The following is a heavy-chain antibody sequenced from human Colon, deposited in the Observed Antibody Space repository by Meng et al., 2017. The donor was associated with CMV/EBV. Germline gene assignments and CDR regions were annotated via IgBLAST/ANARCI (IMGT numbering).Heavy chain of an antibody. D-gene: IGHD5-24*01. CDR3: ARVRDLYGSDGTDV. CDR1: GFSFRTYE. V-gene: IGHV3-21*01. J-gene: IGHJ6*02. Sequence: GGSLRLSCVASGFSFRTYEINWVRQAPGKGLEWVSSISSSGSDMYYADSGKGRFTISRDNAKNSLYLQINSLRVEDTAVYYCARVRDLYGSDGTDVWGQGTTVTVSS. CDR2: ISSSGSDM.